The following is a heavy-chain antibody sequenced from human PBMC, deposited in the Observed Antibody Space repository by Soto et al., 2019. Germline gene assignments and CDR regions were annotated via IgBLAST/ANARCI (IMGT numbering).Heavy chain of an antibody. D-gene: IGHD3-10*01. CDR1: GFTFDDYT. Sequence: GGSLRLSCAASGFTFDDYTMHWVRQAPGKGLEWVSLISWDGGSTYYADSVKGRFTISRDNSKNSLYLQMNSLRTEDTALYYCAKDGRRGFGEWDLAHWFDPWGQGTLVTVSS. CDR2: ISWDGGST. V-gene: IGHV3-43*01. CDR3: AKDGRRGFGEWDLAHWFDP. J-gene: IGHJ5*02.